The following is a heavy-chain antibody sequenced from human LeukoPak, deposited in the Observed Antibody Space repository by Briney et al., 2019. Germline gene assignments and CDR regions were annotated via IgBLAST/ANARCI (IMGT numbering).Heavy chain of an antibody. D-gene: IGHD3-10*01. V-gene: IGHV3-48*03. CDR3: ARCPNGFGELLYYYYYYGMDV. Sequence: GGSLRLSCAASGFTFSSYEMNWVRQAPGKGLEWVSYISSSGSTIYYADSVKGRFTISRDNAKNSLYLQMNSLRAEDTAVYYCARCPNGFGELLYYYYYYGMDVWGQGTTVTVAS. CDR2: ISSSGSTI. J-gene: IGHJ6*02. CDR1: GFTFSSYE.